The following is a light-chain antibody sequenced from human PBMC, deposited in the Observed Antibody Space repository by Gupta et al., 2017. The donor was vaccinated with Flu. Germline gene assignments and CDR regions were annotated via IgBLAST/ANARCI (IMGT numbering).Light chain of an antibody. CDR3: SSYTSTTTLI. Sequence: QSALTQPASVSGSPGQSNTISCTGTSSDVGGYNYVSWYQLHPGKAPKLMIYEVTDRPSGISNRFSGSKSGNTASLTIAGLQADDEADYYCSSYTSTTTLIFGGGTKLTVL. CDR1: SSDVGGYNY. J-gene: IGLJ2*01. V-gene: IGLV2-14*01. CDR2: EVT.